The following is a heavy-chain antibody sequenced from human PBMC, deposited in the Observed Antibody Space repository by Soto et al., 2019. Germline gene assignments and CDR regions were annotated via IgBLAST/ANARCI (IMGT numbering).Heavy chain of an antibody. J-gene: IGHJ6*02. CDR2: IGGSGGST. CDR3: ASSSWYKKKYYYYGMDV. V-gene: IGHV3-23*01. CDR1: GFTFSSYA. D-gene: IGHD6-13*01. Sequence: GGSLRLSCAASGFTFSSYAMSWVRQAPGKGLEWVSAIGGSGGSTYYADSVKGRFTISRDNSKNTLYLQMNSLRAEDTAVYYCASSSWYKKKYYYYGMDVWGQGTTVTVSS.